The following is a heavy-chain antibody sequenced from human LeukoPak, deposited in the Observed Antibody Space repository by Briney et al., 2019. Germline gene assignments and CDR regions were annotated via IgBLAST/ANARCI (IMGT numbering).Heavy chain of an antibody. Sequence: GGSLRLSCVVSGIPFSDYYMNWVRQAPGKGLEWISYISSTSSYTDYADSVKGRFTISRDNAQNALFLQMNSLRVEDTAVYYCAAGTAADYWGQGTRVAVSS. D-gene: IGHD6-13*01. J-gene: IGHJ4*02. CDR1: GIPFSDYY. V-gene: IGHV3-11*03. CDR2: ISSTSSYT. CDR3: AAGTAADY.